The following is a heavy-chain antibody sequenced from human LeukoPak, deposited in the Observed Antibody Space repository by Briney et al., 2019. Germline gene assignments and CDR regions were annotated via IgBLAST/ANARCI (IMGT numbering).Heavy chain of an antibody. V-gene: IGHV3-23*01. Sequence: GGSLRLSCAASGFTFSTNAMSWVRQAPGKGLEWVSAISGSGGSTYYADSVKGRFTISRDNSKNTLYLQVNSLRAEDTAVYYCARHIGYCSGGTCYYDYWGQGTLVTVSS. CDR1: GFTFSTNA. CDR2: ISGSGGST. CDR3: ARHIGYCSGGTCYYDY. D-gene: IGHD2-15*01. J-gene: IGHJ4*02.